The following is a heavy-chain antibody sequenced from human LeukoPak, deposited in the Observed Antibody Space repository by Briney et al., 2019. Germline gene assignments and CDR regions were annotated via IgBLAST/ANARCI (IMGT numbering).Heavy chain of an antibody. CDR1: GYTFTSYG. CDR2: INPNSGGT. J-gene: IGHJ5*02. Sequence: ASVKVSCKASGYTFTSYGISWVRQAPGQGLEWMGRINPNSGGTNYAQKFQGRVTMTRDTSISTAYMELSSLRSEDTAVYYCATVADNYYDSSGLLTLFDPWGQGTLVTVSS. V-gene: IGHV1-2*06. D-gene: IGHD3-22*01. CDR3: ATVADNYYDSSGLLTLFDP.